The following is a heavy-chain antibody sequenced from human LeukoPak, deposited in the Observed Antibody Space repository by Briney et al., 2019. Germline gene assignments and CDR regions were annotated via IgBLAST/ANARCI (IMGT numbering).Heavy chain of an antibody. CDR1: GFTFSTYG. J-gene: IGHJ4*02. Sequence: GGSLRLSYAASGFTFSTYGMHWVRQAPGKGLEWVSLISGDGVSTFYADSVKGRFSISRDNSKNSLSLEMNSLRTEDTAMYYCARESGKFDYWGQGTLVAVSS. CDR3: ARESGKFDY. CDR2: ISGDGVST. V-gene: IGHV3-43*02.